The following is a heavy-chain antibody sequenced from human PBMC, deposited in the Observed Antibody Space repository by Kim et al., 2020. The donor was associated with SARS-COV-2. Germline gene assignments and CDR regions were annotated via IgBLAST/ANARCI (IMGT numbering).Heavy chain of an antibody. J-gene: IGHJ5*02. CDR1: GYTFTSYA. CDR2: INAGNGNT. V-gene: IGHV1-3*01. CDR3: ARDRGYCSSTSCPFDP. D-gene: IGHD2-2*01. Sequence: ASVKVSCKASGYTFTSYAMHWVRQAPGQRLEWMGWINAGNGNTKYSQKFQGRVTITRDTSASTAYMELSSLRSEDTAVYYCARDRGYCSSTSCPFDPWGQGTLVTVSS.